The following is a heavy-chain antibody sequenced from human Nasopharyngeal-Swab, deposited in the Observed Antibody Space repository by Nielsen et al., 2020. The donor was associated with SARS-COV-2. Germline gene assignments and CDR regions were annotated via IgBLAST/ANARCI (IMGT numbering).Heavy chain of an antibody. CDR3: ARMSGGNWFDP. CDR1: GGSISSYY. D-gene: IGHD3-10*01. CDR2: IYYSGST. Sequence: SETLSLTCTVSGGSISSYYWSWIRQPPGKGLEWIGYIYYSGSTNYNPSLKSRVTISVDTSKNQFSLKLSSVTAADTAVYYRARMSGGNWFDPWGQGTLVTVSS. V-gene: IGHV4-59*01. J-gene: IGHJ5*02.